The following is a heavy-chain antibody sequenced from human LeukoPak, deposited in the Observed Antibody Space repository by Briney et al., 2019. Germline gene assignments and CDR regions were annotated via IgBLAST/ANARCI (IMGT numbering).Heavy chain of an antibody. CDR2: IYPGDSDT. CDR1: GYSFTSYW. D-gene: IGHD5-12*01. CDR3: ARAGGYSGYDSPGDY. J-gene: IGHJ4*02. Sequence: GESLKISCKGSGYSFTSYWIGWVRQMPGKGLERMGIIYPGDSDTRYSPSFQGQVTISADKSISTAYLQWSSLKASDTAMYYCARAGGYSGYDSPGDYWGQGTLVTVSS. V-gene: IGHV5-51*01.